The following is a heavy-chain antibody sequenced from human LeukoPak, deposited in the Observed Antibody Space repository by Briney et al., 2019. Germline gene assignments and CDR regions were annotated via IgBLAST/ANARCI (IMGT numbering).Heavy chain of an antibody. CDR2: ISYDGSNK. V-gene: IGHV3-30*18. CDR1: GFTFSSYG. J-gene: IGHJ4*02. Sequence: GGSLRLSCAASGFTFSSYGMHWVRQAPGKGLEWVAVISYDGSNKYYADSVKGRFTISRGNSKNTLYLQMNSLRAEDTAVYYCAKDKSGGYFDYWGQGTLVTVSS. CDR3: AKDKSGGYFDY. D-gene: IGHD3-10*01.